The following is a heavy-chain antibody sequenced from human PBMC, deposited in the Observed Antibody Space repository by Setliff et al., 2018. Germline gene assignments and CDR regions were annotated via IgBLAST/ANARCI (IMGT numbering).Heavy chain of an antibody. CDR3: ARDTLALGDITLFDY. CDR1: GFTFTDYL. V-gene: IGHV1-2*02. Sequence: SVKVSCKASGFTFTDYLMNWMRQAPEQGLEWMGRINLNTGNIFYAQEFKGRVTLTRDTSISTAYMELTGLKYDDTAIYYCARDTLALGDITLFDYWGQGTLVTVSS. D-gene: IGHD3-16*01. J-gene: IGHJ4*02. CDR2: INLNTGNI.